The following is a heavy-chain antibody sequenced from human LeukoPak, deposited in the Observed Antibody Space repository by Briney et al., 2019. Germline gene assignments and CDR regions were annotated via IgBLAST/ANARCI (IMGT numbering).Heavy chain of an antibody. J-gene: IGHJ4*02. D-gene: IGHD6-13*01. Sequence: SQTLSLTCAISGDSVSSNSAAWNWIRQSPSRGLEWLGRTYYRSKWYNDYAVSVKSRITINPDTSKNQFPLQLNSVTPEDTAVYYCARDPSRIAAAATYFDYWGQGTLVTVSS. CDR3: ARDPSRIAAAATYFDY. V-gene: IGHV6-1*01. CDR2: TYYRSKWYN. CDR1: GDSVSSNSAA.